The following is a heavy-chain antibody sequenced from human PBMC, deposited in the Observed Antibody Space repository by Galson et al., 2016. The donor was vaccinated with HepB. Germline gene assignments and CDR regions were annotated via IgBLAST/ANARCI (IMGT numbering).Heavy chain of an antibody. Sequence: SLRLSCAASGSTFGDYAMSWFRQAPGKGLEWVGFIRSNTYGGTTDYAASVKGRFSISRDDSKSIAYLQMNSLKTEDTAVYYCTRGGTIAPAYWGQGTLVTVPS. CDR1: GSTFGDYA. V-gene: IGHV3-49*03. CDR2: IRSNTYGGTT. CDR3: TRGGTIAPAY. D-gene: IGHD3-3*01. J-gene: IGHJ4*02.